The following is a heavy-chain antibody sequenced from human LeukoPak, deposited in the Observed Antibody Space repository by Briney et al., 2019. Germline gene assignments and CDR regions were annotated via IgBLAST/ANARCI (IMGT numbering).Heavy chain of an antibody. Sequence: KSSETLSLTCAVSGGSISSSNWWSWVRQPPGKGLEWIGEIYHSGSTNYNPSLKSRVTISVDKSKNQFSLKLSSVTAEDTAVYYCANVPEPGTTVTPGTDAFDIWGQGTMVTVSS. CDR3: ANVPEPGTTVTPGTDAFDI. J-gene: IGHJ3*02. CDR1: GGSISSSNW. D-gene: IGHD4-17*01. CDR2: IYHSGST. V-gene: IGHV4-4*02.